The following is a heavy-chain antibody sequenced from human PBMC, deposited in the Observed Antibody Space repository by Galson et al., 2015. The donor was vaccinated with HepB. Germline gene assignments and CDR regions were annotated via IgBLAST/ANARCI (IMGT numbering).Heavy chain of an antibody. CDR1: GFTFSSYA. Sequence: SLRLSCAASGFTFSSYAMHWVRQAPGKGLEWVAVISYDGSNKYYADSVKGRFTISRDNSKNTLYLQMNSLRAEDTAVYYCARDSSYFDYWGQGTLVTVSS. D-gene: IGHD2-21*01. V-gene: IGHV3-30*04. CDR2: ISYDGSNK. CDR3: ARDSSYFDY. J-gene: IGHJ4*02.